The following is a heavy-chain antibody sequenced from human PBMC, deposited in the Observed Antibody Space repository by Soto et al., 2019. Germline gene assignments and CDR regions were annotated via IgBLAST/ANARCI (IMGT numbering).Heavy chain of an antibody. D-gene: IGHD2-15*01. CDR1: GFTFSNAW. V-gene: IGHV3-15*01. J-gene: IGHJ3*02. CDR3: TTPLGYCSGGSCYSRPLLDDAFDI. CDR2: IKSKTDGGTT. Sequence: EVQLVESGGGLVKPGGSLRLSCAASGFTFSNAWMSWVRQALGKGLEWVGRIKSKTDGGTTDYAAPVKGRFTISRDDSKNTLYLQMNSLKTEDTAVYYCTTPLGYCSGGSCYSRPLLDDAFDIWGQGTMVTVSS.